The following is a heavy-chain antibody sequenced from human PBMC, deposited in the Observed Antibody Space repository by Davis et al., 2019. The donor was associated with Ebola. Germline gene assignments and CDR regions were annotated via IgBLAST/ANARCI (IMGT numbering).Heavy chain of an antibody. J-gene: IGHJ4*02. CDR1: GFTFSTYA. CDR3: AKDRRDYTNSDIDY. Sequence: PGGSLRLSCAASGFTFSTYAMNWVRQAPGKGLEWVSTISGGGTSAYYADSVKGRFTISRDNAKNTLYLQMNSLRVDDTAVYYCAKDRRDYTNSDIDYWGQGVLVTVSS. CDR2: ISGGGTSA. D-gene: IGHD4-11*01. V-gene: IGHV3-23*01.